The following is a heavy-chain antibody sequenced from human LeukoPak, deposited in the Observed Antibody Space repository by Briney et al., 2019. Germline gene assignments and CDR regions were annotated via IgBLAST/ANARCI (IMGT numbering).Heavy chain of an antibody. D-gene: IGHD3-10*01. Sequence: LGESLKISCQGSGNSVNGYSFNDYWITWVRQMPGKGLERMGVIYPGDSDTKYSPSFQGQVTISADKSISTVYLQWSSLKASDTAIYYCARSGPMSFFYYMDVWGKGTPVTVSS. CDR2: IYPGDSDT. CDR3: ARSGPMSFFYYMDV. V-gene: IGHV5-51*01. J-gene: IGHJ6*03. CDR1: GNSVNGYSFNDYW.